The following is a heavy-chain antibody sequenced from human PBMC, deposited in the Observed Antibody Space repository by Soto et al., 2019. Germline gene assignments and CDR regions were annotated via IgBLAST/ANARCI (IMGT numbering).Heavy chain of an antibody. D-gene: IGHD2-15*01. CDR3: ARAGCDGGSYSTLVGLRYGMDV. CDR1: GFTFSSYA. CDR2: ISYDGNNK. V-gene: IGHV3-30-3*01. Sequence: QVQLVESGGGVVQPGRSLRLSCAASGFTFSSYAMYWVRQAPGKGLEWVAGISYDGNNKYYADSVKGRFTIYRDNSKNSLYLQMNRVRGEYMGVYYCARAGCDGGSYSTLVGLRYGMDVWGQGTTVTVSS. J-gene: IGHJ6*02.